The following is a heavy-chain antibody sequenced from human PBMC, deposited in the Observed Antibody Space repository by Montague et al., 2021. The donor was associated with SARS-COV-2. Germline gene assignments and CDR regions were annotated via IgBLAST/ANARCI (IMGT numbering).Heavy chain of an antibody. V-gene: IGHV4-34*01. CDR2: ISHGGAT. D-gene: IGHD2-21*02. CDR3: ARHGHFVVVTAIHDTFDI. CDR1: GGPLSGYF. J-gene: IGHJ3*02. Sequence: SETLSLTCGVSGGPLSGYFWSWIRQTPGKGLEWIGEISHGGATKYNPTLKRRVTISVDTYKNQFSLKLRSVTAADTAVYYCARHGHFVVVTAIHDTFDIWGQGTMVTVSS.